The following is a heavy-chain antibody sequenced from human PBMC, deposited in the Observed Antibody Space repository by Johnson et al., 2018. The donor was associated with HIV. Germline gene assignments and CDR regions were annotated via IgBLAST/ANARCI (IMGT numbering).Heavy chain of an antibody. D-gene: IGHD1-26*01. CDR3: AKDKGWELPARAAFDI. V-gene: IGHV3-64*01. CDR1: GFIFSSYA. CDR2: ISSNGGST. J-gene: IGHJ3*02. Sequence: EVQLVESGGGLVQPGGSLRLSCAASGFIFSSYAMHWVRQGPGKRLEFVSAISSNGGSTYYANSVKGIFTISRDNAKNSLYLQMNSLRAEDMALYYCAKDKGWELPARAAFDIWGQGTMVNVSS.